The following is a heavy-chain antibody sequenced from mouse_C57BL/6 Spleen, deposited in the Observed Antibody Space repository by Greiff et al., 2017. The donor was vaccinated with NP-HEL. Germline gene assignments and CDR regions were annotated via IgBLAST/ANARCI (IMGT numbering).Heavy chain of an antibody. CDR1: GYTFTDYN. CDR2: INPNNGGT. V-gene: IGHV1-22*01. J-gene: IGHJ2*01. CDR3: ARSYYSNYPYFDY. D-gene: IGHD2-5*01. Sequence: EVQLQQSGPELVKPGASVKMSCKASGYTFTDYNMHWVKQSHGKSLEWIGYINPNNGGTSYNQKFKGKATLTVNKSSSTAYMELRSLTSEDSAVYYCARSYYSNYPYFDYWGQGTTLTVSS.